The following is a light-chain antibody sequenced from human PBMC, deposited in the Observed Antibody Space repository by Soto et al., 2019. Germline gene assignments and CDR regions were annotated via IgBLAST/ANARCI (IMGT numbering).Light chain of an antibody. Sequence: EIVLTQSPGTLSLSPGERATLSRRASQSVSSSYLAWYQQKPGQAPRLLIYGASSRATGIPDRFSGSGSGTDFTLIISRLEPEDFAVYYCQQYGSSSITFGQGTRLEIK. CDR3: QQYGSSSIT. CDR1: QSVSSSY. J-gene: IGKJ5*01. V-gene: IGKV3-20*01. CDR2: GAS.